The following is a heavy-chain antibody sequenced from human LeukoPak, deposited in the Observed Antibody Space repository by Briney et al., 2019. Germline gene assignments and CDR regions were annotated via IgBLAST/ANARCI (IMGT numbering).Heavy chain of an antibody. J-gene: IGHJ5*02. CDR2: INHSGST. CDR1: GGSISSYY. V-gene: IGHV4-34*01. CDR3: ARHLPVGATVDP. Sequence: SETLSLTCTVSGGSISSYYWSWIRQPPGKGLEWIGEINHSGSTNYNPSLKSRVTISVDTSKNQFSLKLSSVIAADTAVYYCARHLPVGATVDPWGQGTLVTVSS. D-gene: IGHD1-26*01.